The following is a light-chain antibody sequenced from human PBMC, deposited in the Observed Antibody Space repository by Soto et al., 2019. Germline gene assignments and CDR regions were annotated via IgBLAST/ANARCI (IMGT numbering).Light chain of an antibody. CDR2: AAS. V-gene: IGKV1-39*01. Sequence: DIQMTQSPSSLSASVGDRVTITCRASQSISRYLNWYQKKPGKAPKLLIYAASTLQSGVPSRFSGNESGTDFTLTISSLQPEDTATYDCQHSYNLKFTFGPGTKVDIK. CDR1: QSISRY. J-gene: IGKJ3*01. CDR3: QHSYNLKFT.